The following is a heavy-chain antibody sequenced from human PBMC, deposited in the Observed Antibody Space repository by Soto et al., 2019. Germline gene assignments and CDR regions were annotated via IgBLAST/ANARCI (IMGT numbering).Heavy chain of an antibody. D-gene: IGHD2-8*01. CDR2: IYPGDSDT. V-gene: IGHV5-51*01. CDR1: GYSFTSYW. J-gene: IGHJ6*02. CDR3: ARYCTNGVCYPYGMDV. Sequence: PGESLKISCKGSGYSFTSYWIGWVCQMPGKGLEWMGIIYPGDSDTRYSPSFQGQVTISADKSISTAYLQWSSLKASDTAMYYCARYCTNGVCYPYGMDVWGQGTTVTVSS.